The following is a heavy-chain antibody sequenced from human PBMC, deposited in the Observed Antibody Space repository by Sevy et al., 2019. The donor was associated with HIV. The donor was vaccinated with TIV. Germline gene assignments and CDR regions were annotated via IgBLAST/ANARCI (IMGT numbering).Heavy chain of an antibody. CDR1: GFSFTSNW. CDR2: IYPDDSDT. CDR3: AAMANEGYYYMDV. V-gene: IGHV5-51*01. J-gene: IGHJ6*03. Sequence: GESLKISCKGSGFSFTSNWIDWVRQMPGNGLEWMGFIYPDDSDTRYSPSFEGHVTISADKSINTAYVQWSSLKASDTAIYYCAAMANEGYYYMDVWGKRTTVTVSS. D-gene: IGHD5-18*01.